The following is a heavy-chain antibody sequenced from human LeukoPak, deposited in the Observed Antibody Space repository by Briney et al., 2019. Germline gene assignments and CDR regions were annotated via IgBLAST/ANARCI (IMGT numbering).Heavy chain of an antibody. Sequence: SETLSLTCSVSGDSTTTYYWSWIRQSPGKGLEWIGYIYYSGSTNYNPSLKSRVTISVDTSKNQFSLKLSSVTAADTAVYYCARVVKHSSGWHDAFDIWGQGTMVTVSS. J-gene: IGHJ3*02. CDR1: GDSTTTYY. V-gene: IGHV4-59*01. CDR3: ARVVKHSSGWHDAFDI. D-gene: IGHD6-19*01. CDR2: IYYSGST.